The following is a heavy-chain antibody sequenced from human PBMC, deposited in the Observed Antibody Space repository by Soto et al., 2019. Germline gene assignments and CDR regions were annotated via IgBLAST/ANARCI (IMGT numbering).Heavy chain of an antibody. CDR1: GGSINSGGYY. D-gene: IGHD6-13*01. CDR2: MYYSGST. Sequence: HVQLRESGRGLVKPSQTLSLTCTVSGGSINSGGYYWNWIPQHPGKGLEWIGYMYYSGSTYYNPFRRSQDITSADTSENQFALKLSSVTAADTAVYFCARGYRQSGYSSNWVFDYWGQGTLVNVSS. J-gene: IGHJ4*02. V-gene: IGHV4-31*01. CDR3: ARGYRQSGYSSNWVFDY.